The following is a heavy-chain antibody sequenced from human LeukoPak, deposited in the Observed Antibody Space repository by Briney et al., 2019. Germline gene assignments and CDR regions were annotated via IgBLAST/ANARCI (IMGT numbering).Heavy chain of an antibody. CDR2: ISSSSSTI. J-gene: IGHJ4*02. V-gene: IGHV3-48*01. D-gene: IGHD3-10*01. CDR3: ARRPGKYYSSPTYEYYFDY. Sequence: GGSLRLSCAASGFTFSSYSMNWVRQAPEKGLEWVSYISSSSSTIYYADSVKGRFTISRDNAKNSLYLQMNSLRAEDTAVYYCARRPGKYYSSPTYEYYFDYWGQGTLVTVSS. CDR1: GFTFSSYS.